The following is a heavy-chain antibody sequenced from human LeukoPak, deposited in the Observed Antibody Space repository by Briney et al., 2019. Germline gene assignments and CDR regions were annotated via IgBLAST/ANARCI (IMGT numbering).Heavy chain of an antibody. CDR2: IGDSGVTT. CDR1: GVTLSTYA. D-gene: IGHD5-18*01. J-gene: IGHJ4*02. Sequence: GGSLRLSCAASGVTLSTYAMSWARQAPGKGLEWVSVIGDSGVTTFYADSVKGRFTISRDNSKSTLYLQMNSLRAEDTAIYYCTKEKGRIQLWWGQGTLVTVSS. CDR3: TKEKGRIQLW. V-gene: IGHV3-23*01.